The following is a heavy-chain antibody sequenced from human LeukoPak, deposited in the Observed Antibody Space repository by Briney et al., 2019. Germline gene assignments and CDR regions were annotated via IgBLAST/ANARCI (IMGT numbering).Heavy chain of an antibody. J-gene: IGHJ6*02. CDR2: INHSGST. D-gene: IGHD4-17*01. V-gene: IGHV4-34*01. Sequence: SETLSLTCAVYGGSFSGYYWSWIRQPPGKGLERIGEINHSGSTNYNPSLKSRVTISVDTSKNQFSLKLSSVTAADTAVYYCANGDYRNAYGMDVWGQGTTVTVSS. CDR3: ANGDYRNAYGMDV. CDR1: GGSFSGYY.